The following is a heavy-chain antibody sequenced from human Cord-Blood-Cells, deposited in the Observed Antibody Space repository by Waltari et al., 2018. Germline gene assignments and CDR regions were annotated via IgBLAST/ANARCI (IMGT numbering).Heavy chain of an antibody. CDR3: ARGLIVVVPAAASRSGWYFDL. V-gene: IGHV4-34*01. D-gene: IGHD2-2*01. CDR2: INHRGST. Sequence: QVQLQQWGAGLLKPSETLSLTCAVYGGSFSGYYWSWIRQPPGKGLEWIGEINHRGSTNYNAALKSRVTISVDTSKNQFSLKLSSVTAADTAVYYCARGLIVVVPAAASRSGWYFDLWGRGTLVTVSS. J-gene: IGHJ2*01. CDR1: GGSFSGYY.